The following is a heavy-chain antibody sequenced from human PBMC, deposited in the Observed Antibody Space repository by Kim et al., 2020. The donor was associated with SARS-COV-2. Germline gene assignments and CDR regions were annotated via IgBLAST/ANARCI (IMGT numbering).Heavy chain of an antibody. J-gene: IGHJ4*02. CDR2: IWYDGSNK. D-gene: IGHD6-19*01. CDR1: GFTFSSYG. CDR3: ARDSSGWCPSDL. V-gene: IGHV3-33*01. Sequence: GGSLRLSCAASGFTFSSYGMHWVRQAPGKGLEWVAVIWYDGSNKYYADSVKGRFTISRDNSKNTLYLQMNSLRAEDTAVYYCARDSSGWCPSDLWGQGTLVTVSS.